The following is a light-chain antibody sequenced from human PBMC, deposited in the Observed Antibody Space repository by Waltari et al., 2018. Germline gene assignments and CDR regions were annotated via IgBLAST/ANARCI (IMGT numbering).Light chain of an antibody. V-gene: IGKV1-5*01. Sequence: IQMTQSPSALSASVGDRVTITCRASQRINTWMAWYQQRPGKAPKVLIYDVSTLESGVPSRFSGSGSGTEFTLAINNLQPEDFATYYYQQYYRYYTFGQGTKLEIK. CDR2: DVS. J-gene: IGKJ2*01. CDR3: QQYYRYYT. CDR1: QRINTW.